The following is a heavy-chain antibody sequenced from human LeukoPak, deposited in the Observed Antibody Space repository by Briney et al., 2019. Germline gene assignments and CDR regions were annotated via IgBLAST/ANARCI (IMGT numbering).Heavy chain of an antibody. CDR2: IWYDGSNE. D-gene: IGHD6-13*01. V-gene: IGHV3-30*02. CDR1: GFSFNRHG. CDR3: VKDGVAALGPYHFDY. J-gene: IGHJ4*02. Sequence: GGSLRLSCAASGFSFNRHGMHWVRQAPDKGLEWLSFIWYDGSNEYYVDSVKGRFTISRDNSKNTLYLQMNSLTVEDTAVYYCVKDGVAALGPYHFDYWGQGTLVTVSS.